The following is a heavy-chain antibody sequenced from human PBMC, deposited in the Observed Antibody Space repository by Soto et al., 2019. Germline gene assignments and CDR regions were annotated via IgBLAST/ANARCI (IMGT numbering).Heavy chain of an antibody. J-gene: IGHJ5*02. CDR3: AGDGHQAYYHDSSGYHNWFDH. Sequence: SETLSLTCTVSGGSISSGGYYWSWIRQDPGKGLEWIGYNYYSGSTYYNPSLKSRVTISVDTSKNQFSLKLSSVTAADTAVYYCAGDGHQAYYHDSSGYHNWFDHCGQGTLVTVSS. V-gene: IGHV4-31*03. D-gene: IGHD3-22*01. CDR1: GGSISSGGYY. CDR2: NYYSGST.